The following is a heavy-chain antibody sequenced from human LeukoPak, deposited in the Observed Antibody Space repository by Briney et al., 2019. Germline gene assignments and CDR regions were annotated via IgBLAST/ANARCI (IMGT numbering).Heavy chain of an antibody. CDR3: ARGGWFGEFPYYMDV. J-gene: IGHJ6*03. V-gene: IGHV1-8*03. CDR1: GYTFTNYD. Sequence: ASVKVSYKASGYTFTNYDINWVRQATGQGLEWMGWMNPNSGDTGYGQKFQGRVTITRNTSISTAYMELSSLRSEDTAVYYCARGGWFGEFPYYMDVWGKGTTVTVSS. D-gene: IGHD3-10*01. CDR2: MNPNSGDT.